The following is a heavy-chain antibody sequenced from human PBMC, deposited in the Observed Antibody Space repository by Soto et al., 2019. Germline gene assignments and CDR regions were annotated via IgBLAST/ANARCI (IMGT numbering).Heavy chain of an antibody. J-gene: IGHJ6*02. D-gene: IGHD2-15*01. V-gene: IGHV3-21*01. Sequence: ESEGGLVKPGGSLRLSCAASGFTFGSYSMNWVRQAPGKGLEWVSSISSSSSYIYYADSVKGRFTISRDNAKNSLYLQMNSPRADDTAVYYCARVPGCNDIVVVVPAHPGYYGMDVWGQGTTVTVSS. CDR2: ISSSSSYI. CDR1: GFTFGSYS. CDR3: ARVPGCNDIVVVVPAHPGYYGMDV.